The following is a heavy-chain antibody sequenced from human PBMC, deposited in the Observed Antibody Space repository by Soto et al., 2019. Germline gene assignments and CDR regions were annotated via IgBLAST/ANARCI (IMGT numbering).Heavy chain of an antibody. CDR2: INPNSGGT. J-gene: IGHJ4*02. CDR3: ARALTPNILTGYYDY. D-gene: IGHD3-9*01. V-gene: IGHV1-2*04. Sequence: QVQLVQSGAEVKKPGASVKVSCKASGYTFTGYDMHWVRQAPGQGLAWMGWINPNSGGTNYAQKFQGWVTMTRDTSISTAYMELSRLRSDDTAVYYCARALTPNILTGYYDYWGQGTLVTVSS. CDR1: GYTFTGYD.